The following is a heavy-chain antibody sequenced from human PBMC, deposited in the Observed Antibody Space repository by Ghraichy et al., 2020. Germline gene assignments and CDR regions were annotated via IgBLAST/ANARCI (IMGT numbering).Heavy chain of an antibody. D-gene: IGHD6-19*01. CDR2: VNHSGST. V-gene: IGHV4-34*01. CDR3: ASEGYSSGWFRGTFGY. Sequence: SETLSLTCAVYGGSFSGYYWSWIRQRPGKGLEWIGQVNHSGSTGYNPSLKSRVTISVDTSKNQFSLKLSTVTAADTAVYYCASEGYSSGWFRGTFGYWGQGTLVTISS. J-gene: IGHJ4*02. CDR1: GGSFSGYY.